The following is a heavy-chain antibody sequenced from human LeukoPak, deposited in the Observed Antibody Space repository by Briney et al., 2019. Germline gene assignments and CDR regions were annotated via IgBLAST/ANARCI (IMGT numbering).Heavy chain of an antibody. J-gene: IGHJ6*03. CDR2: ISAYNGNT. D-gene: IGHD2/OR15-2a*01. CDR3: ARVYDDYYYYMDV. CDR1: GYIFTSYG. Sequence: ASVKVSCKASGYIFTSYGSSWVRQAPGQGLEWMGWISAYNGNTNYAQKLQGRVTMTTDPSTSTAYMELRSLRSDDTAVYYCARVYDDYYYYMDVWGKGTTVTVSS. V-gene: IGHV1-18*01.